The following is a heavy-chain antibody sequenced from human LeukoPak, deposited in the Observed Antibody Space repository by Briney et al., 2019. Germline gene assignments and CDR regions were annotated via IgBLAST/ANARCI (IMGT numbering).Heavy chain of an antibody. J-gene: IGHJ5*02. V-gene: IGHV1-69*06. D-gene: IGHD3-10*01. Sequence: WASVKVSCKASGGTFSSYAISWVRQAPGQGLEWMGGIIPIFGTANYAQKFQGRVTITADKSTSTAYMELSSLRSEDTAVYYCARDGYYYGSGRPFDPWGQGTLVTVSS. CDR3: ARDGYYYGSGRPFDP. CDR2: IIPIFGTA. CDR1: GGTFSSYA.